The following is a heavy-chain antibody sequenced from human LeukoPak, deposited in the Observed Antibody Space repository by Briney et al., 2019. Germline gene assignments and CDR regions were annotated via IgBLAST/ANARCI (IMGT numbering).Heavy chain of an antibody. CDR3: ARHLSGVGYYYYGMDV. CDR1: GYSFTSYW. CDR2: IYPGDSDT. V-gene: IGHV5-51*01. Sequence: GESLKISCKGSGYSFTSYWIGWVRQMPGKGLEWMGIIYPGDSDTRYSQSFQGQVTISADKSISTAYLQWSSLKASDTAMYYCARHLSGVGYYYYGMDVWGQGTTVTVSS. D-gene: IGHD3-9*01. J-gene: IGHJ6*02.